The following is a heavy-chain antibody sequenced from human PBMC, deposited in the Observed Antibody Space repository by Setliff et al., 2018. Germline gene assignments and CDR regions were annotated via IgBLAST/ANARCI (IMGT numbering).Heavy chain of an antibody. Sequence: GGSLRLSCAASGFSCSSYAMTWVRQAPGKGLEWVSAISAGGGSTYSADSVKGRFTISRDNSKNTLYLQMNSLRAEDTAVYYCAKTRGSNWNFFYYMDVWGKGTTVTVSS. CDR1: GFSCSSYA. J-gene: IGHJ6*03. V-gene: IGHV3-23*01. D-gene: IGHD1-1*01. CDR3: AKTRGSNWNFFYYMDV. CDR2: ISAGGGST.